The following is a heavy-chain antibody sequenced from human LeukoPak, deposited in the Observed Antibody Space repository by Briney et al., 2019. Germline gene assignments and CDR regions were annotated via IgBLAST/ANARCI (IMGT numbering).Heavy chain of an antibody. D-gene: IGHD2-2*01. CDR2: INPNSGGT. J-gene: IGHJ3*02. CDR3: ARLGYCSSTRCQVGAFDI. Sequence: GASVKVSCKASGYTFTGYYMHWVRQAPGQGREWMGWINPNSGGTNYAQKFQGRVTTTRDTSISTAYMELSRLRSDDTAVYYCARLGYCSSTRCQVGAFDIWGQGTMVSVSS. V-gene: IGHV1-2*02. CDR1: GYTFTGYY.